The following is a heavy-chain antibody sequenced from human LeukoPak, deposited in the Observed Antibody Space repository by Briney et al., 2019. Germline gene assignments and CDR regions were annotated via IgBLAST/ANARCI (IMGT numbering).Heavy chain of an antibody. CDR2: ISGAGDGT. J-gene: IGHJ4*02. Sequence: GGSLRLSCAASGFTFSSYAMSWVRQAPGKGLGWVSTISGAGDGTYYAESLKGRLTISRDNSKNTLYLEMNSLRAEDTAIYYCAKDLGTDSGGYGYFGYWGQGTLVTVSP. D-gene: IGHD3-22*01. V-gene: IGHV3-23*01. CDR3: AKDLGTDSGGYGYFGY. CDR1: GFTFSSYA.